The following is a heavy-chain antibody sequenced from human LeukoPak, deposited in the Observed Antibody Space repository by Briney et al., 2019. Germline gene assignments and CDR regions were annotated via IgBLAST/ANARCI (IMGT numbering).Heavy chain of an antibody. CDR3: AATSQGAFDI. V-gene: IGHV4-59*01. J-gene: IGHJ3*02. CDR1: GGSISSYY. CDR2: IYYSGST. Sequence: SETLSLTCTVSGGSISSYYWSWIRQPPGKGLEWIGYIYYSGSTNYNPSLKSRVTISVDTSKNQLSLKLSSVTAADTAVYYCAATSQGAFDIWGQGTMVTVSS.